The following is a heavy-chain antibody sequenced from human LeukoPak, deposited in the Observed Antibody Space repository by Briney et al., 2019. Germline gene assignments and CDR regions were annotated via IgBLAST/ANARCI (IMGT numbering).Heavy chain of an antibody. D-gene: IGHD1-7*01. Sequence: GGSLRLSCAASGFTFSNAWMSWVRQAPGRGLEWVGRIKSKTDGGTTDYAAPVKGRFTISRDDSKNTLYLQMNSLKTEDTAVYYCTSELELVRAFDIWGQGTMVTVSS. CDR2: IKSKTDGGTT. CDR3: TSELELVRAFDI. V-gene: IGHV3-15*01. CDR1: GFTFSNAW. J-gene: IGHJ3*02.